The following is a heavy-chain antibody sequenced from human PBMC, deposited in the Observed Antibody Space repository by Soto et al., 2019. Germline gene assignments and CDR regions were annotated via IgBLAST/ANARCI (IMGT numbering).Heavy chain of an antibody. Sequence: QITLKESGPTLVKPTQTLTLTCTFSGFSLSTSGVGVGWIRQPAGKALECLALIYWDDDKRYSPSLKSRLTNPKDTSKNPVVLTMTNMDPVDTATYYCAHRQSSGSYPYWGQGTLVTVSS. J-gene: IGHJ4*02. CDR3: AHRQSSGSYPY. CDR1: GFSLSTSGVG. CDR2: IYWDDDK. D-gene: IGHD3-10*01. V-gene: IGHV2-5*02.